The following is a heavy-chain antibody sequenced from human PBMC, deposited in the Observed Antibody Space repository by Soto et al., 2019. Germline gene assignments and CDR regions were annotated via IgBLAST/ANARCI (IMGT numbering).Heavy chain of an antibody. CDR1: GFTFSAYA. V-gene: IGHV3-23*01. D-gene: IGHD6-19*01. CDR2: ISGGGGDT. J-gene: IGHJ6*02. CDR3: AKGGTSSGPYDSGMDV. Sequence: EVQLLESGGGLVQPGGALRLSCAASGFTFSAYAMSWVRQAPGKGLQWVSAISGGGGDTYYADSVKGRFPISRDNSKNTMYLQMHSLRAEDTAVYYCAKGGTSSGPYDSGMDVWGQGTTVTVSS.